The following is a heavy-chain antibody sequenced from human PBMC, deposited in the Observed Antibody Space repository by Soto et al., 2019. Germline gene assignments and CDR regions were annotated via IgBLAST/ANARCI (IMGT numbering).Heavy chain of an antibody. J-gene: IGHJ4*02. CDR1: GGSFKSGSYS. Sequence: QVQLQESGPGLVKPSETLSLTCTVSGGSFKSGSYSWSWIRQPPGKGLEWIGYGYHTGRTSYNASLKSRVSISLDTSKTQFSLNLDSVTAADTAAYFCARDFAYFDSWGQGTLVTVSS. CDR3: ARDFAYFDS. CDR2: GYHTGRT. V-gene: IGHV4-61*01. D-gene: IGHD3-3*01.